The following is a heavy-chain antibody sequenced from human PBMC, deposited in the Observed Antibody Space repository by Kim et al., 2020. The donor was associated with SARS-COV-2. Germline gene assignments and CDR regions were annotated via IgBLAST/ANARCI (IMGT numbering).Heavy chain of an antibody. CDR3: ARVGYDYVWGSYRDYYYYSGMDV. J-gene: IGHJ6*02. Sequence: GGSLRLSCAASGFTFSDYYMSWIRQAPGKGLEWVSYISSSSSYTNYADSVKGRFTISRDNAKNSLYLQMNSLRAEDTAVYYCARVGYDYVWGSYRDYYYYSGMDVWGQGTKVTVSS. CDR2: ISSSSSYT. D-gene: IGHD3-16*02. CDR1: GFTFSDYY. V-gene: IGHV3-11*05.